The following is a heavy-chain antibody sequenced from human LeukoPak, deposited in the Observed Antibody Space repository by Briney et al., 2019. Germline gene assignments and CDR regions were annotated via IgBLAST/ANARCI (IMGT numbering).Heavy chain of an antibody. CDR1: GYRFTTYW. D-gene: IGHD5-12*01. V-gene: IGHV5-51*01. CDR2: IYPGESDT. Sequence: GESLKITCKASGYRFTTYWIGWVRQKPGKGLAWLGIIYPGESDTRYSPSFEVQVTISADKSITTAYLQWSSLKASDTAMYYCARQITDQSSGYDSIDYWGQGTLVTVSS. J-gene: IGHJ4*02. CDR3: ARQITDQSSGYDSIDY.